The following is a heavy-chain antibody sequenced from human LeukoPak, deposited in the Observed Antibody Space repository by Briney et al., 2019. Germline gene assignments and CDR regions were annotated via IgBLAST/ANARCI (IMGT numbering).Heavy chain of an antibody. CDR2: ISYDGSNK. CDR3: AKGGYYDSSGYDEIDYFDY. V-gene: IGHV3-30*18. CDR1: GFTFSSYG. D-gene: IGHD3-22*01. J-gene: IGHJ4*02. Sequence: GGSLRLSCAASGFTFSSYGMHWVRQAPGKGLEWVAVISYDGSNKYYADSVKGRFTISRDNSKNTLYLQMNSLRAEDTAVYYCAKGGYYDSSGYDEIDYFDYWGQGTLVTVSS.